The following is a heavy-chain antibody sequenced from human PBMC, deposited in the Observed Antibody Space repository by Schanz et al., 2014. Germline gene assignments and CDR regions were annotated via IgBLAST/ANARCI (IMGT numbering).Heavy chain of an antibody. J-gene: IGHJ4*02. D-gene: IGHD2-2*01. CDR3: AKEGTVVSGSPRDS. CDR2: ISGSRGGT. CDR1: GFTFSSHV. V-gene: IGHV3-23*04. Sequence: EAQLVESGGGLVQPGGSLRLSCAASGFTFSSHVINWVRQAPGKGLEWVSGISGSRGGTNYACSVEGRFTIARDNSKNTLYLQMTSQRVDDTAVYYCAKEGTVVSGSPRDSWGRGTLVTVSS.